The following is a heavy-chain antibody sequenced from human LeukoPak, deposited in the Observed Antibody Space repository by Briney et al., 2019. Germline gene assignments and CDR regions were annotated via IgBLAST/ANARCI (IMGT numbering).Heavy chain of an antibody. CDR1: GDSMSGYY. J-gene: IGHJ5*02. CDR2: MFYSGTT. CDR3: ARHDDYPGFGRGFDP. Sequence: QASETLSLTCTVAGDSMSGYYWSWIRQPPGKGLEWIGYMFYSGTTRYNPSLKSRVTISADTSRNHFSLKLCSVTAAGTAVYYCARHDDYPGFGRGFDPWGQGSLVTVSS. V-gene: IGHV4-59*08. D-gene: IGHD3-16*01.